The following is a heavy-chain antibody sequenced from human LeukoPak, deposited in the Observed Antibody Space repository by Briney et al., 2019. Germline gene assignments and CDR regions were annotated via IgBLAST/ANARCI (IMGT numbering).Heavy chain of an antibody. J-gene: IGHJ4*02. CDR1: GYTFTSYD. Sequence: ASVKVSCKASGYTFTSYDINWVRQAPGQGLEWMGWISAHNGDTNYAQKLQGRVTMTTDTSTSTAYMELKSLRPDDTAVYYCARASISGYRGKNFDYWGQGTLVTVST. CDR3: ARASISGYRGKNFDY. CDR2: ISAHNGDT. V-gene: IGHV1-18*01. D-gene: IGHD6-13*01.